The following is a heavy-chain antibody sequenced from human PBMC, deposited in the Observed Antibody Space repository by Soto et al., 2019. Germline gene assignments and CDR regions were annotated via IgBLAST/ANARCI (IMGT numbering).Heavy chain of an antibody. CDR3: AREGSGYNF. CDR1: GGSFSNCG. V-gene: IGHV1-69*13. Sequence: ASVKLSSKASGGSFSNCGISWVRQAPGQGLEWMGGIVPVFGRPNYAQRFRGRLTITADESTSTGYMELISLRSDDTAVYYCAREGSGYNFWGQGTQVTVSS. J-gene: IGHJ4*02. D-gene: IGHD5-12*01. CDR2: IVPVFGRP.